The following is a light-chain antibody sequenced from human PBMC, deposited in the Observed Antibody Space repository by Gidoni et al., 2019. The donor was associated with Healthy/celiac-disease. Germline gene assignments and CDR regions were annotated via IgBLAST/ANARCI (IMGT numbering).Light chain of an antibody. V-gene: IGLV2-23*03. Sequence: QAALTQPASVSGSPGHSITISCTGTSSEVGSYNLVSSYQQPPAKAPKLMVYDGSKRPYGGSNCFAGAKSGNTASLTIAGRPAEDEADYYCCSYAGSSTFVVFCGGTKLTVL. CDR1: SSEVGSYNL. CDR3: CSYAGSSTFVV. J-gene: IGLJ2*01. CDR2: DGS.